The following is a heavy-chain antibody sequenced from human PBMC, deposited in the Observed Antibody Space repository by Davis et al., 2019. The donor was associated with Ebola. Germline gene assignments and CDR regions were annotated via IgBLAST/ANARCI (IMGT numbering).Heavy chain of an antibody. J-gene: IGHJ6*02. Sequence: AASVKVSCKASGGTFSSYAISWVRQAPGQGLEWMGGIIPIFGTANYAQKFQGRVTITADESTSTAYMELSSLRSEDTAVYYCAKELVPAANYDILYYYYGMDVWGQGTTVTVSS. CDR3: AKELVPAANYDILYYYYGMDV. CDR1: GGTFSSYA. CDR2: IIPIFGTA. D-gene: IGHD2-2*01. V-gene: IGHV1-69*13.